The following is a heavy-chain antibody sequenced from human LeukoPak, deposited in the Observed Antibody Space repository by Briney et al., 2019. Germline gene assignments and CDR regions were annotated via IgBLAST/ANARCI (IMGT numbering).Heavy chain of an antibody. CDR1: GGSISSSSYY. CDR3: ASSSGYRSSRGLHWSDT. Sequence: SETLSLTCTVSGGSISSSSYYSGWIRQPPGKGLEWIGSIYYSGSTYYNPSLKSRVTISVDTSKNQFSLKLSSVTAADTAVYYCASSSGYRSSRGLHWSDTWGQGTLVTVSS. V-gene: IGHV4-39*01. J-gene: IGHJ5*02. CDR2: IYYSGST. D-gene: IGHD6-13*01.